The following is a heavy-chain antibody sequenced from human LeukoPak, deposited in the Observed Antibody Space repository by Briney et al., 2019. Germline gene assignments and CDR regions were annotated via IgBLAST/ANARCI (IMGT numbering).Heavy chain of an antibody. CDR1: GFTFSSYG. CDR2: IWSDGSNK. V-gene: IGHV3-33*01. D-gene: IGHD1-14*01. Sequence: VGSLRLSCAASGFTFSSYGMHWVRQAPGKGLEWVAVIWSDGSNKYYADSVKGRFTIYRDNSKNTVYLQMNSLRAEDTAMYYCARDRTAYGRHGMDVWGQGPTVTVSS. CDR3: ARDRTAYGRHGMDV. J-gene: IGHJ6*02.